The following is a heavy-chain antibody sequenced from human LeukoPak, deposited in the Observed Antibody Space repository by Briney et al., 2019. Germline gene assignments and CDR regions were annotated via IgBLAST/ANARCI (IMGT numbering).Heavy chain of an antibody. V-gene: IGHV1-3*01. J-gene: IGHJ4*02. CDR1: GYTFTNYA. CDR3: ARDMGGSGSYSY. D-gene: IGHD3-10*01. Sequence: ASVKVSCKASGYTFTNYATHWVRQAPGQRLEWMGWINAGYSNTKYSQKFQGRVTITMDTSASTAYMELSSLRSEDTAVYYCARDMGGSGSYSYWGQGTLITVSS. CDR2: INAGYSNT.